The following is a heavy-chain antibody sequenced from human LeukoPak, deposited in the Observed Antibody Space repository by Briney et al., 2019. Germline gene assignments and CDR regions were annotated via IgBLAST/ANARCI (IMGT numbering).Heavy chain of an antibody. CDR2: ISSSGSTI. CDR1: GFTFSSYE. V-gene: IGHV3-48*03. D-gene: IGHD3-10*01. J-gene: IGHJ4*02. CDR3: ARAGLGEFEY. Sequence: GGSLRLSCAASGFTFSSYEMNWVRQAPGKGLEWVSYISSSGSTIYYADSVKGRFTISRDNAKNSLYLQMNSLRAEDTAVYNCARAGLGEFEYWGQGTLVTVSS.